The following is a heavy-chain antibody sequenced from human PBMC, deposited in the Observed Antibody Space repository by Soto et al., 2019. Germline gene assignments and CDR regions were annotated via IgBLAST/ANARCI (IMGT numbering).Heavy chain of an antibody. CDR3: AKGRGGSGSLTPRVDF. D-gene: IGHD3-10*01. V-gene: IGHV3-23*01. CDR1: GFTFNNYA. J-gene: IGHJ4*02. Sequence: EVQLLESGGGLVQPGGSLRLSCAASGFTFNNYAMTWVRQAPGKGLEWVSAISGGGDTTSYADAVKGRFTVSRDGSKNTLSLKVSSLRAEDTALYYRAKGRGGSGSLTPRVDFWGQGTLVTVSS. CDR2: ISGGGDTT.